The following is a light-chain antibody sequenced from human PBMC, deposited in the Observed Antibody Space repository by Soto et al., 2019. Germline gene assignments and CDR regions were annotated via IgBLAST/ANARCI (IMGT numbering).Light chain of an antibody. CDR2: DAS. CDR3: QPRNSGPPFT. V-gene: IGKV3-11*01. CDR1: QSVRTY. J-gene: IGKJ5*01. Sequence: EIVLTQSPVTLSLSPGERATRYCRASQSVRTYLAWYQVKPGKAPRLLIYDASRRSSGVPASFGGRVSGPGFTVTTSSLEAEDFALSDCQPRNSGPPFTFGQATGMVIK.